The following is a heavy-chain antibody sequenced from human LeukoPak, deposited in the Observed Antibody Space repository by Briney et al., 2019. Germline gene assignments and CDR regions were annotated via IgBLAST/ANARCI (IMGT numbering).Heavy chain of an antibody. CDR3: ARGTTGTTDYYYGMDV. J-gene: IGHJ6*04. D-gene: IGHD1-1*01. CDR1: GGSFSGYY. CDR2: INHSGST. Sequence: SETLSLTCAVYGGSFSGYYWSWIRHPPGKGLEWIGEINHSGSTNYNPSLKSRVTISVDTSKNQFSLKLSSVTAADTAVYYCARGTTGTTDYYYGMDVWGKGTTVTVSS. V-gene: IGHV4-34*01.